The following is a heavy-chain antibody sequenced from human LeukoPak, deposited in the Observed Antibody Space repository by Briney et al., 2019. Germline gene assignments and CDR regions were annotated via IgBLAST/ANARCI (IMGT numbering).Heavy chain of an antibody. CDR3: ARGYYDSSGYYYFDY. V-gene: IGHV4-59*01. J-gene: IGHJ4*02. Sequence: SETLSLTCTVSGGSISSYYWSWIRQPPGKGLEWIGYIYYSGSTNYNPSLKSRVTISVDTSKNQFPLKLSSVTAADTAVYYCARGYYDSSGYYYFDYWGQGTLVTVSS. D-gene: IGHD3-22*01. CDR2: IYYSGST. CDR1: GGSISSYY.